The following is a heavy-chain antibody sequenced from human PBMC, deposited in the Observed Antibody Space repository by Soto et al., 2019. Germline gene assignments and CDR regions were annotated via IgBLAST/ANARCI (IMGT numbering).Heavy chain of an antibody. J-gene: IGHJ6*02. D-gene: IGHD6-6*01. Sequence: QLQLQESGPGLVKPSETLSLTCTVSGGSISSSSFYWGWIRQPPGQGLEWIGSIYYTGSSYYNPSLKSRVTISVDTSNNQLSLKLSSVTAADTAVYYCARHGKGSSSGPYLGMDVWGHGTTVTASS. CDR2: IYYTGSS. CDR3: ARHGKGSSSGPYLGMDV. V-gene: IGHV4-39*01. CDR1: GGSISSSSFY.